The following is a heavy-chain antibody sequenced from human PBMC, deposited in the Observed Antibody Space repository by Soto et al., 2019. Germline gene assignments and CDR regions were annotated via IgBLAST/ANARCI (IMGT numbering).Heavy chain of an antibody. D-gene: IGHD6-19*01. V-gene: IGHV4-61*01. CDR3: ARWVAANRYYFDY. J-gene: IGHJ4*02. CDR1: GASVSSGTYY. CDR2: TYYSGYT. Sequence: PSETLSLTCTVSGASVSSGTYYWHWIRQPPGKGLEWIGYTYYSGYTNYNPSLKSRVTMSLDTSKNQFSLRLSSVTAADTAVYYCARWVAANRYYFDYWGQGTLVTVSS.